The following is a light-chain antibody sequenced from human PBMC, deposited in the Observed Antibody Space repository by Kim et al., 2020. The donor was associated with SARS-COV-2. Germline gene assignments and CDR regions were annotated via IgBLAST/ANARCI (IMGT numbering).Light chain of an antibody. CDR3: QQYNDWPWT. J-gene: IGKJ1*01. CDR1: QSAGTN. CDR2: DSS. V-gene: IGKV3-15*01. Sequence: EIVMTQSPATLSVSPGERATLSCRASQSAGTNLAWYQHKPGQAPRLLISDSSTRATGIPARFSGSGSGTEFTLTISSLQSEDFALYYCQQYNDWPWTFGPGTTVDIK.